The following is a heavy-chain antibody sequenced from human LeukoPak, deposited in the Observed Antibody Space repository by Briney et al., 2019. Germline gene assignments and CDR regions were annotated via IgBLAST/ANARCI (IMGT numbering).Heavy chain of an antibody. CDR2: IYHSGST. CDR3: ARVLWFGEPPYNWFDP. CDR1: GGSISSGGYS. Sequence: SETLSLTCAVSGGSISSGGYSWSWIRQPPGKGLEWIGYIYHSGSTYYNPSLKSRVTISVDMSKNQFSLKLSSVTAADTAVYYCARVLWFGEPPYNWFDPWGQGTLVTVSS. V-gene: IGHV4-30-2*01. D-gene: IGHD3-10*01. J-gene: IGHJ5*02.